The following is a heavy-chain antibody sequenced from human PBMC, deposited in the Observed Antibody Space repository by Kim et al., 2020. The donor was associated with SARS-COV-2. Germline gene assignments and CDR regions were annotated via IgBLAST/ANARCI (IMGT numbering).Heavy chain of an antibody. CDR2: ISRNSEYI. J-gene: IGHJ1*01. V-gene: IGHV3-21*06. CDR1: GFTFSSCG. D-gene: IGHD3-10*01. CDR3: ARDPDAGTSGTRYFQR. Sequence: GGSLRLSCVASGFTFSSCGMSWVRQAPGEGLQWVSSISRNSEYIYYADSVKGRFTISRDDAKNSLFLQLNRLRAEDTAIYYCARDPDAGTSGTRYFQRWGQGTLVTVSS.